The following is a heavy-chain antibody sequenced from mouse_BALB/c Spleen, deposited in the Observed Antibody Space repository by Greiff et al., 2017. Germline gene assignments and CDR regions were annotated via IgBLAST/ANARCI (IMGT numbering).Heavy chain of an antibody. CDR3: ARADSWGDAMDY. V-gene: IGHV14-3*02. D-gene: IGHD2-13*01. CDR2: IDPANGNT. J-gene: IGHJ4*01. CDR1: GFNIKDTY. Sequence: EVQLQESGAELVKPGASVKLSCTASGFNIKDTYMHWVKQRPEQGLEWIGRIDPANGNTKYDPKFQGKATITADTSSNTAYLQLSSLTSEDTAVYYCARADSWGDAMDYWGQGTSVTVSS.